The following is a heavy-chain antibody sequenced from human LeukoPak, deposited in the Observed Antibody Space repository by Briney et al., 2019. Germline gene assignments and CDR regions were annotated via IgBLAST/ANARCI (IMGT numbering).Heavy chain of an antibody. V-gene: IGHV3-23*01. D-gene: IGHD3-16*02. CDR3: AKVFMFEGVIVYYFDY. Sequence: GGSLRLSCAASGFTFSSYAMNRVRQAPGQGLEWVSGISGSGGSTYYADSVKGRFTISRDNSKNTLYLQMNSLRAEDTAVYYCAKVFMFEGVIVYYFDYWGQGTLVTVSS. CDR2: ISGSGGST. J-gene: IGHJ4*02. CDR1: GFTFSSYA.